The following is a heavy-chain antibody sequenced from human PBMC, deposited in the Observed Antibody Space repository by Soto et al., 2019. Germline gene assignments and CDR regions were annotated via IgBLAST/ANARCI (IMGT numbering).Heavy chain of an antibody. CDR2: TRNKANSYAT. Sequence: ESGGGLVQPGGSLRLSCAASGFTFGDYYMDWVRQVPGKGLEWIGRTRNKANSYATEYVASVKGRFTISRDDSKDSMYLQMNTLKTEDTAVYYCARDTGGSYDYWGQGALVIVSS. D-gene: IGHD1-26*01. CDR3: ARDTGGSYDY. CDR1: GFTFGDYY. V-gene: IGHV3-72*01. J-gene: IGHJ4*02.